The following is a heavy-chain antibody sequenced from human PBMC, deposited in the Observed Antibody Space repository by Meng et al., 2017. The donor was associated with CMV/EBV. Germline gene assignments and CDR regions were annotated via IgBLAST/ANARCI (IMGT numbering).Heavy chain of an antibody. V-gene: IGHV3-7*01. Sequence: GESLKISCAASGFTFSSYWMSWVRQAPGKGLEWGANIKQDGSEKYYVDSVKGRFTISRDNAKNSLYLQMNSLRDEDTAVYYCARVPNPYDFWSGYSPPFFDYWGQGTLVTVSS. CDR3: ARVPNPYDFWSGYSPPFFDY. CDR1: GFTFSSYW. CDR2: IKQDGSEK. J-gene: IGHJ4*02. D-gene: IGHD3-3*01.